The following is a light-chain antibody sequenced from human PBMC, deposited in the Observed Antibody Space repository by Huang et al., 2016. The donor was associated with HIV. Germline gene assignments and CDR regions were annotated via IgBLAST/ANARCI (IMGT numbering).Light chain of an antibody. CDR3: QQYNDWPFT. CDR1: QSVGSK. V-gene: IGKV3-15*01. CDR2: GAS. J-gene: IGKJ2*01. Sequence: EIVMTQSPALSVSPGERATLSCGASQSVGSKLAWYQQKAGQAPRLLFFGASTRAAGIPARFSGSGSGTELTLTISSMQSEDLAVYYCQQYNDWPFTFGQGTKVET.